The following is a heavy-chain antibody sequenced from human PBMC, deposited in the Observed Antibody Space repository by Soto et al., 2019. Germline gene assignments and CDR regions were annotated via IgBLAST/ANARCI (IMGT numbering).Heavy chain of an antibody. Sequence: GGSLRLSCAASGFSFSGYTLYWVRQAPGRGLELVSAISINGETTNYADSVKGRFTISRDNSKNTLYHQMSGLRVEDTAVYYCVKGRHSGSFHFYFDYWGQGALVTVSS. CDR1: GFSFSGYT. J-gene: IGHJ4*02. D-gene: IGHD1-26*01. CDR2: ISINGETT. CDR3: VKGRHSGSFHFYFDY. V-gene: IGHV3-64D*08.